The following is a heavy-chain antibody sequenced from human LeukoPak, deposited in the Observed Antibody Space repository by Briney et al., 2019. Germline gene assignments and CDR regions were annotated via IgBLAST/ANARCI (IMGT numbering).Heavy chain of an antibody. Sequence: PSETLSLTCTVSGGSISSYYWSWIRQPPGKRLEWIGYIYYSGSTNYNPSLKSRVTISVDTSKNQFSLKLSSVTAADTAVYYCARHVLHSSGWYGTFDIWGQGTMVTVSS. D-gene: IGHD6-19*01. CDR2: IYYSGST. CDR1: GGSISSYY. V-gene: IGHV4-59*08. CDR3: ARHVLHSSGWYGTFDI. J-gene: IGHJ3*02.